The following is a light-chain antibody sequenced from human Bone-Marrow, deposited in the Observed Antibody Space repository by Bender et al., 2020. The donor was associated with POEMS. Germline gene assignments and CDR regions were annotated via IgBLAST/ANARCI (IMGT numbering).Light chain of an antibody. Sequence: QSALTQPASVSGSLGQSITISCTGTSSDIGGYDYVSWYQQHPGKAPKLIIYDVSNRPSGISDRFSGSESGNTASLTISGLQAEDEADYYCCSFVGSHIYVFGTGTTLTVL. CDR3: CSFVGSHIYV. CDR2: DVS. CDR1: SSDIGGYDY. J-gene: IGLJ1*01. V-gene: IGLV2-14*03.